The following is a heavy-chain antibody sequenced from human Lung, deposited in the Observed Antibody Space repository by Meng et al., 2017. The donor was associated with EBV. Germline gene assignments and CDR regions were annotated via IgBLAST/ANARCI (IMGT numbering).Heavy chain of an antibody. CDR2: IRSKANNYAT. V-gene: IGHV3-73*02. CDR1: GFTFSGSA. Sequence: EGAVVESGGGLVTPGGSLKLSFAASGFTFSGSAMHWGRQASGKGLEWVGRIRSKANNYATSFGASVEGRFTISRDDSNNTAYLQMNSLKTEDTAVYYCTSRSYWGQGTLVTVSS. J-gene: IGHJ4*02. D-gene: IGHD3-10*01. CDR3: TSRSY.